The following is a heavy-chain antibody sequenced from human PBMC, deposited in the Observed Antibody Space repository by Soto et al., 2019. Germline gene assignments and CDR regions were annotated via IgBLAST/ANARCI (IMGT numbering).Heavy chain of an antibody. CDR2: IVVGSGNT. CDR3: AAFDPGPMGFDP. D-gene: IGHD3-9*01. CDR1: GFTFSSSA. V-gene: IGHV1-58*01. J-gene: IGHJ5*02. Sequence: SVKVSCKASGFTFSSSAVQWVRQDRGQRLEWIGKIVVGSGNTNYAQKFQERVTITRDMSTSTAYMELSSLRSEDTAFYYCAAFDPGPMGFDPWGQGTLVT.